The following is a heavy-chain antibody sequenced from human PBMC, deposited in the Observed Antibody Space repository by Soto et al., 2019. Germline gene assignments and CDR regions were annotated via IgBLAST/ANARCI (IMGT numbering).Heavy chain of an antibody. V-gene: IGHV3-23*01. CDR1: GFTFSNYA. CDR3: AKERLGRGIDY. Sequence: EVLLLDSGGGLVQPGGSLRLSCAASGFTFSNYAMTWVRQAPGTGPEWISTVNNGGGGTYYADSVKGRVTISRDNSKNTLYLQVSSLRAEDTAGYYCAKERLGRGIDYWGQGILVTVSS. J-gene: IGHJ4*02. CDR2: VNNGGGGT. D-gene: IGHD3-10*01.